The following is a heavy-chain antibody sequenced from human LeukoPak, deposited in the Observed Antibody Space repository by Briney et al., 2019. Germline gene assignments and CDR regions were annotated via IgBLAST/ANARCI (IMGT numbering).Heavy chain of an antibody. CDR3: ARDPSGYFNY. D-gene: IGHD3-22*01. Sequence: SETLSLTCTVSGGSVSSGSYYWSWIRQPPGKGLEWIGYIYYSGSTNYNPSLKSRVTISVDTSKNQFSLKLSSVTAADTAVYYCARDPSGYFNYWGQGTLATVSS. CDR2: IYYSGST. CDR1: GGSVSSGSYY. V-gene: IGHV4-61*01. J-gene: IGHJ4*02.